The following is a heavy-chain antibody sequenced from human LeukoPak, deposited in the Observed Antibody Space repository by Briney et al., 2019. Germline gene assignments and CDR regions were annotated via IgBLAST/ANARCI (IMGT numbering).Heavy chain of an antibody. V-gene: IGHV4-38-2*02. Sequence: SETLSLTCTVSGYSISSGYYWGWIRQPPGKGLEWIGSIYHSGSTYYNPSLKSRVTISVDTSKNQFSLKLSSVTAADTAVYYCARGDSSGYWVDAFDIWGQGTMVTVSS. J-gene: IGHJ3*02. CDR3: ARGDSSGYWVDAFDI. CDR2: IYHSGST. D-gene: IGHD3-22*01. CDR1: GYSISSGYY.